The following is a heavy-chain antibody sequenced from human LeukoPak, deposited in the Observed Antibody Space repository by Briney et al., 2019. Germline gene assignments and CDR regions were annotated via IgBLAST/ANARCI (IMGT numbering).Heavy chain of an antibody. CDR2: IRSKAYGGTT. Sequence: GGSLRLSCTASGFTFGDYAMSWVRQAPGKGLEWVGFIRSKAYGGTTEYAASVKGRFTISRDDSKSIAYVQMNSVKTEHTAVYYCTRVLNGDYGTFDYWGQGTLVTVSS. CDR3: TRVLNGDYGTFDY. J-gene: IGHJ4*02. CDR1: GFTFGDYA. V-gene: IGHV3-49*04. D-gene: IGHD4-17*01.